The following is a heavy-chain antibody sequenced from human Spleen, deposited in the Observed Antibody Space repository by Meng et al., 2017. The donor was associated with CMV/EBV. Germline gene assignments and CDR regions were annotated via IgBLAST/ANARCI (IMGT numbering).Heavy chain of an antibody. D-gene: IGHD3-3*01. CDR2: ISGYDDNT. V-gene: IGHV1-18*01. J-gene: IGHJ4*02. CDR3: ARGSFLRTGVVSY. CDR1: GYIFTTYG. Sequence: ASVKVSCKASGYIFTTYGISWVRQAPGQGLEWMGWISGYDDNTKYAQKVQGRVTMTTDTSTSTAYMELSSLRSEDTAVYYCARGSFLRTGVVSYWGQGTLVTVSS.